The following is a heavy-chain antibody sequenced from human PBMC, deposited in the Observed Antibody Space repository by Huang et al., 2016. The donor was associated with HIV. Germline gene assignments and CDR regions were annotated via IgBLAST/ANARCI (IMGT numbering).Heavy chain of an antibody. CDR1: DYTFTKYG. J-gene: IGHJ6*02. Sequence: QVHLVQSGVDVKKPGASVKVSCQASDYTFTKYGVSWVRQAPGQGHEWMEWINTYKGNTNYAQKCQGRVTMTTDKSTNTAYMELGSLRYDDTAVYYCARDRVPAVRYYYGMDVWGQGTTVTVTS. D-gene: IGHD3-16*02. CDR2: INTYKGNT. V-gene: IGHV1-18*04. CDR3: ARDRVPAVRYYYGMDV.